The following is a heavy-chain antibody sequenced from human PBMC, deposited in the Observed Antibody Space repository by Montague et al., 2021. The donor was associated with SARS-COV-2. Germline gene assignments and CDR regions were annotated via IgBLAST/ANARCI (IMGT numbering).Heavy chain of an antibody. CDR1: GFTFSRYG. Sequence: SLRLSCAASGFTFSRYGMHWVRQAPGKGLEWVAVIWYDGSNKYYADSVKGRFTISRDNSKNTLYLQMNSLRAEDTAVYYCARDRVRAAAGTRYYFDYWGQGTLVTVSS. D-gene: IGHD6-13*01. CDR3: ARDRVRAAAGTRYYFDY. J-gene: IGHJ4*02. CDR2: IWYDGSNK. V-gene: IGHV3-33*01.